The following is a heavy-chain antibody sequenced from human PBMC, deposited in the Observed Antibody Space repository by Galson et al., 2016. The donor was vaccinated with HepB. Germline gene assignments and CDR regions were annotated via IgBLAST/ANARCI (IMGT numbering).Heavy chain of an antibody. J-gene: IGHJ5*02. Sequence: SETLSLTCDVSGASISDSTWWTWVRQAPGRGLEWIGEIYHTGTSNNNPLLSSRSTLSIYTSKNQFSLNLTSATAADTAFYYCARAAVVPGARMVFDPWGQGTLVTVSS. CDR3: ARAAVVPGARMVFDP. D-gene: IGHD2-2*01. CDR1: GASISDSTW. CDR2: IYHTGTS. V-gene: IGHV4-4*02.